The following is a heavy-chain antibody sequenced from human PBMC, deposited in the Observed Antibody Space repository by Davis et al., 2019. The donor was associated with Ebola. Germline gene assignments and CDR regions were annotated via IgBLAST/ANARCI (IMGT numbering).Heavy chain of an antibody. CDR3: AREDVVVVSSITYYYGMDV. CDR1: GGTFSSYA. J-gene: IGHJ6*02. Sequence: SVKVSCKASGGTFSSYAISWVRQAPGQGLEWMGGIIPIFGTANYAQKFQGRVTITADESTSTAYMELSSLRSEDTAVYYCAREDVVVVSSITYYYGMDVWGQGTTVTVSS. D-gene: IGHD2-2*01. CDR2: IIPIFGTA. V-gene: IGHV1-69*13.